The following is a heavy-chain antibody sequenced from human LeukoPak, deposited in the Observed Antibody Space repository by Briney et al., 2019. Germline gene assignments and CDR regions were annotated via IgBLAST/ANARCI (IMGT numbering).Heavy chain of an antibody. D-gene: IGHD5-18*01. Sequence: PGGSLRLSCAASGFTFSSYAMSWVRPAPGKGLEWVSAINGGGSRTYYADSVKGRFIISRDNSKNTLYLQMNSLRAEDTAVYYCARIGYSYGPDYWGPGTLVSVSS. V-gene: IGHV3-23*01. CDR1: GFTFSSYA. J-gene: IGHJ4*02. CDR2: INGGGSRT. CDR3: ARIGYSYGPDY.